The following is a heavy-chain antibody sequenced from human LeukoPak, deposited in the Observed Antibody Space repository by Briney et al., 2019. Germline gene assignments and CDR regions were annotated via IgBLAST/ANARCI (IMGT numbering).Heavy chain of an antibody. J-gene: IGHJ4*02. D-gene: IGHD6-19*01. CDR3: ATTPALAVAGTLDPKE. Sequence: SDTLSLTCTVSGGSISSSSYYWGWIRQSPGKGLEWIGSIFYSGSTYYNPSLKSRVTISIDTSENQFSLKLSSVTAADTAVYYCATTPALAVAGTLDPKEWGQGTLVTVSS. CDR2: IFYSGST. V-gene: IGHV4-39*01. CDR1: GGSISSSSYY.